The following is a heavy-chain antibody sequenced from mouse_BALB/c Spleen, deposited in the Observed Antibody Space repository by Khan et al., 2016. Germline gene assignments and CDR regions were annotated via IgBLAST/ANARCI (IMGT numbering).Heavy chain of an antibody. CDR2: IDPENGDS. Sequence: VQLKESGAELVRPGASVRLSCKASGFNIKDYYIHWVKQRPEQGLDWIGWIDPENGDSICNSKFQGKASITTDTSSNTTYMQFSSLTSDDTSVXYCARSYYGTDVFDYWGQGTTLAVSS. CDR1: GFNIKDYY. J-gene: IGHJ2*01. CDR3: ARSYYGTDVFDY. V-gene: IGHV14-1*02. D-gene: IGHD2-10*01.